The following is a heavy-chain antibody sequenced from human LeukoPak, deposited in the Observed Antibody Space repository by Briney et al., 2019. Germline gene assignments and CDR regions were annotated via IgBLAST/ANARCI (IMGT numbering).Heavy chain of an antibody. J-gene: IGHJ6*02. CDR2: INHSGST. Sequence: PSETLSLTCAVYGGSFSGYYWSWIRQPPGKGLEWIGEINHSGSTNYNPSLKSRVTISVDTSKNQFSLKLSSVTAADTAVYYCASIVAASFHTAPLDIDVWGQGTTVTVSS. CDR3: ASIVAASFHTAPLDIDV. V-gene: IGHV4-34*01. CDR1: GGSFSGYY. D-gene: IGHD5-12*01.